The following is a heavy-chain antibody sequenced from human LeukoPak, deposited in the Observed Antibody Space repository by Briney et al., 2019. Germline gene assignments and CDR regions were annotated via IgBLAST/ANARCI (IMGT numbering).Heavy chain of an antibody. V-gene: IGHV3-23*01. CDR1: GFTFSSYA. Sequence: GGSLRLSCAASGFTFSSYAMSWVRQAPGKGLEWVSAISGNGGSTYYADSVKGRFTISRDNSKNTLYLQMNSLRAEDTAVYYCAKHYDILTGYSNWFDPWGQGTLVTVSS. CDR2: ISGNGGST. J-gene: IGHJ5*02. D-gene: IGHD3-9*01. CDR3: AKHYDILTGYSNWFDP.